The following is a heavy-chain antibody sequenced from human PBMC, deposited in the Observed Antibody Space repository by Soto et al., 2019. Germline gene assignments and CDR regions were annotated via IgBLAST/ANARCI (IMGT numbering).Heavy chain of an antibody. CDR3: AREPADIAAAAYYFDY. V-gene: IGHV4-59*01. CDR1: GGSISSYY. Sequence: QVQLQESGPGLVKPSETLSLTCTVSGGSISSYYWSWIRQPPGKGLEWIGYIYYSGSTNYNPSLKSRVTISVDTSKNQFSLKLSSVTAADTAVYYCAREPADIAAAAYYFDYWGQGTLVTVSS. CDR2: IYYSGST. D-gene: IGHD6-13*01. J-gene: IGHJ4*02.